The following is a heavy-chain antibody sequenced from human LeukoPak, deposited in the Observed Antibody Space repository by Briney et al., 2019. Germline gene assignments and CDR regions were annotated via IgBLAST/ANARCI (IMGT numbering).Heavy chain of an antibody. D-gene: IGHD3-10*01. V-gene: IGHV3-21*01. Sequence: PGGSLRLSCAASGFTFSSYSMNWVRQAPGKGLEWVSSISSSSSYIYYADSVKGRFTISRDNAKNSLYLQVNSLRAEDTAVYYCARGSRFGELSVWFDPWGQGTLVTVSS. CDR1: GFTFSSYS. CDR3: ARGSRFGELSVWFDP. J-gene: IGHJ5*02. CDR2: ISSSSSYI.